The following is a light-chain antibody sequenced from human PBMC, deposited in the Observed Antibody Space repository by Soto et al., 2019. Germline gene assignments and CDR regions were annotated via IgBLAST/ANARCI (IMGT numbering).Light chain of an antibody. CDR3: QSNYILPWT. CDR2: SAS. Sequence: DIQVTQPPPSLSASVGDTISITCRATHYICNYLNWYQVKPGQAPKLLIYSASTLQIGVPSRFGGNGSGTHFTLTINTLQFDDFASYYCQSNYILPWTFGQGTKVDIK. J-gene: IGKJ1*01. V-gene: IGKV1-39*01. CDR1: HYICNY.